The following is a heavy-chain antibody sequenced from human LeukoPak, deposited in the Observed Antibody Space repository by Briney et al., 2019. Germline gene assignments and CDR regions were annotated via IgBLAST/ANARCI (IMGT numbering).Heavy chain of an antibody. J-gene: IGHJ4*02. CDR1: GFTFSSYA. Sequence: GGSLRLSCAVSGFTFSSYAMHWVRQTPDKGLEWVAVISYDGSSKYYADSVKGRLTISRDNSKNTLYLQMNSLRTEDTAVYYCARDEKYSYDYWGQGTLVTVSS. CDR2: ISYDGSSK. V-gene: IGHV3-30-3*01. D-gene: IGHD5-18*01. CDR3: ARDEKYSYDY.